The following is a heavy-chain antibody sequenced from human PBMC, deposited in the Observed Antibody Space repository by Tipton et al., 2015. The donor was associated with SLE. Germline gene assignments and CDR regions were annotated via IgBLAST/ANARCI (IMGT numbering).Heavy chain of an antibody. CDR3: ARGRMTRYGFDI. CDR1: GYTFSNYG. D-gene: IGHD2-21*02. J-gene: IGHJ3*02. Sequence: QSGPEVKKAGASMKVSCKASGYTFSNYGISWVRQAPGQGLEWMGWISTYNGNTNSAQKLQGRVTMTTDTSTSTAYMELRSLRSDDTAVYYCARGRMTRYGFDIWVQGTMVTVSS. CDR2: ISTYNGNT. V-gene: IGHV1-18*01.